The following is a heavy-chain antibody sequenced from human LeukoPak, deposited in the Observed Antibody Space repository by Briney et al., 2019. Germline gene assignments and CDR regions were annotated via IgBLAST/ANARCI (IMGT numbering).Heavy chain of an antibody. CDR2: ICGSGGST. V-gene: IGHV3-23*01. Sequence: PGGSLRLSCAASGFTFSSYAMSWVRQAPGEGLEWVSAICGSGGSTYYAASVKGRFTISGDNSKKTLYMQMNSLRAEETAVYYCAKDLREKALLPDYWGQGTLVTVSS. CDR1: GFTFSSYA. CDR3: AKDLREKALLPDY. J-gene: IGHJ4*02.